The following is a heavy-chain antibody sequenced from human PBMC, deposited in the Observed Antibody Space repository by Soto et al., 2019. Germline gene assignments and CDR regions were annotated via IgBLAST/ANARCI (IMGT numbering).Heavy chain of an antibody. D-gene: IGHD2-21*02. CDR2: ISSSSSYI. CDR3: ARDRGYCGGDCYSHYYYGMDV. J-gene: IGHJ6*02. CDR1: GFTFSSYS. Sequence: PGGSLRLSCAASGFTFSSYSMNWVRQAPGKGLEWVSSISSSSSYIYYADSVKGRFTISRDNAKNSLYLQMNSLRAEDTAVYYCARDRGYCGGDCYSHYYYGMDVWGQGTTVTV. V-gene: IGHV3-21*01.